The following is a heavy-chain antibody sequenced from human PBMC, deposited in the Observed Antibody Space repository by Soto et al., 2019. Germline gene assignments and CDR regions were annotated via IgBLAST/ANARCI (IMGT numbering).Heavy chain of an antibody. J-gene: IGHJ5*02. CDR2: IYSGGNT. CDR3: ARHPERIAQIGWFDP. CDR1: GFTISSNY. V-gene: IGHV3-66*04. D-gene: IGHD6-13*01. Sequence: GGSLRLSCAASGFTISSNYMSWVRQAPGKGLEWVSVIYSGGNTYYADSVKGRFTISRDNSKNTLYLQMNSLRAEDTAVYYCARHPERIAQIGWFDPWGQGTLVTVSS.